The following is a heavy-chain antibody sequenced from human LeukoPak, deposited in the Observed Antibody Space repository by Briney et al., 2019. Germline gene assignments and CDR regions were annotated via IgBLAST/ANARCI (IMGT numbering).Heavy chain of an antibody. CDR2: IYYSGST. CDR1: GGSISSSSYY. D-gene: IGHD2-15*01. J-gene: IGHJ4*02. CDR3: ARHPRGGSSRNFDY. V-gene: IGHV4-39*01. Sequence: PSETLSLTCTVSGGSISSSSYYWGWIRQPPGKGLEWIGSIYYSGSTYYNPSLKSRVTTSVDTSKNQFSLKLSSVTAADTAVYYCARHPRGGSSRNFDYWGQGTLVTVSS.